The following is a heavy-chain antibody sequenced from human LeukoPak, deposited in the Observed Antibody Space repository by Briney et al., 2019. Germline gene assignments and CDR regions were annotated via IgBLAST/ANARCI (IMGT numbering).Heavy chain of an antibody. D-gene: IGHD1-26*01. CDR1: GFTFSTYS. V-gene: IGHV3-21*01. Sequence: GGSLRLSCAASGFTFSTYSMNWVRQAPGKGLEWVSSVSSSSSYIYYADSMKSRFTISRDDAKNSLYLQMNSLRAEDTAVYYCASTSGSYYPYYFDYWGQGTLVTVSS. CDR3: ASTSGSYYPYYFDY. CDR2: VSSSSSYI. J-gene: IGHJ4*02.